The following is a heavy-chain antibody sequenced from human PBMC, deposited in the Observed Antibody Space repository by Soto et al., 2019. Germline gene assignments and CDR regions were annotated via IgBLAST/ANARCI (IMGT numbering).Heavy chain of an antibody. Sequence: GSLRLSCAASGFTFSSYAMYWVRQAPGKGLEWVAVISFDGSNKNYADSLKGRFTISRDNSKNTVYLEMNSLRAEDTAVYYCARDTKGSYYFYGMDVWGQGTTVTVSS. D-gene: IGHD1-1*01. CDR1: GFTFSSYA. V-gene: IGHV3-30-3*01. CDR2: ISFDGSNK. CDR3: ARDTKGSYYFYGMDV. J-gene: IGHJ6*02.